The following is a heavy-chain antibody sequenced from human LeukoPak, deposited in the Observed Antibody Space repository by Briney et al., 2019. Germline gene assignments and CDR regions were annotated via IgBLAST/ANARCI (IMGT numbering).Heavy chain of an antibody. Sequence: ASVKVSCKASGYTFTSYYMHWVRQAPGQGLEWMGIINPSGGSTSYAQKFQGRVTMTRDMSTSTVYMELSSLRSEDTAVYYCASTTTVTTEANDAFDIWGQGTMVTVSS. D-gene: IGHD4-17*01. CDR3: ASTTTVTTEANDAFDI. V-gene: IGHV1-46*01. CDR1: GYTFTSYY. J-gene: IGHJ3*02. CDR2: INPSGGST.